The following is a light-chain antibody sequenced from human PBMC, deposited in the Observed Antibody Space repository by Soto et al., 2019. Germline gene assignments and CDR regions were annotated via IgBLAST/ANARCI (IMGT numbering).Light chain of an antibody. CDR1: QSISSW. V-gene: IGKV1-5*01. CDR2: DAS. CDR3: QQYNSYPWT. Sequence: DIQMTQSPSTLSASVGDRVTITCRASQSISSWLAWYQQKPGKAPDLLIYDASNLESGVPSRFSGSGSGTEFTLTISSLQPDDFATYYCQQYNSYPWTFGQGTKVEI. J-gene: IGKJ1*01.